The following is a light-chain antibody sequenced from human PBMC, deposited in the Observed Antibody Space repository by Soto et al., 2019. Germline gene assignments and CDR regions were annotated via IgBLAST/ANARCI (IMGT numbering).Light chain of an antibody. CDR3: CSFVGARTYV. Sequence: QSALTQPASVSGSPGQSITISCSGSISDVGSSCSVSWYRHHPGQDPKLIIYEGSRRPSGVSSRFSGSKSGNTASLTITGLQAEDEANYYCCSFVGARTYVFGTGTKVTVL. V-gene: IGLV2-23*01. CDR2: EGS. J-gene: IGLJ1*01. CDR1: ISDVGSSCS.